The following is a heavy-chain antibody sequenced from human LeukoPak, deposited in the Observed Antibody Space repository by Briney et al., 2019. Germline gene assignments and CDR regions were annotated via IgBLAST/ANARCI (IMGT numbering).Heavy chain of an antibody. CDR2: IDPRSGAT. CDR1: GYTFTAYY. CDR3: AREVPVSRPAFDP. V-gene: IGHV1-2*02. J-gene: IGHJ5*02. Sequence: ASVKVSCKASGYTFTAYYIHWVRRAPGQGLEWMAWIDPRSGATKCTQKFQGRVTMTRDTSITTVYLELNGLTFDDTAVYYCAREVPVSRPAFDPWGQGTLVTVSS. D-gene: IGHD2-8*01.